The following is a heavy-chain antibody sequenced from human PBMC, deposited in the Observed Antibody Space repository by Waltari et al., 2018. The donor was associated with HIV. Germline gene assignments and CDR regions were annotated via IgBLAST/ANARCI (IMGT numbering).Heavy chain of an antibody. J-gene: IGHJ4*02. CDR1: GVNFCFYC. D-gene: IGHD3-10*01. Sequence: EVQLVESGGGWVQQGGSLTLAWEGAGVNFCFYCLSWVREAPGKGLEWVANINQAGTERHYVDSVRGRFTISRDNGKTSLFLQMNSLSVDDTAVYYCATTHGSGDYDNDFDYWGQGTLV. CDR3: ATTHGSGDYDNDFDY. CDR2: INQAGTER. V-gene: IGHV3-7*01.